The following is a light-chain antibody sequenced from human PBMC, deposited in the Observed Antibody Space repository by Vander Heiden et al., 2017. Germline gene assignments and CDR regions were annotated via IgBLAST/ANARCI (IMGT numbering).Light chain of an antibody. V-gene: IGKV3-15*01. J-gene: IGKJ5*01. CDR1: QRVSSN. CDR3: QQYNNWRIT. CDR2: GAS. Sequence: EIVMTQSPATLSVSPGERATLSCRASQRVSSNLAWYQQKPGQAPRLLIYGASTRATDIPARFSGSGSGTEFTLTISSLQSEDFAVYYCQQYNNWRITFGQGTRLEIK.